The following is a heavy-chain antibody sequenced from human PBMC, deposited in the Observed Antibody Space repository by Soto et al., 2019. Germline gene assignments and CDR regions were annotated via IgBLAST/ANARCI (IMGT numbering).Heavy chain of an antibody. CDR3: AREGGDYGDPRNPPDY. CDR1: GGSISSSNW. CDR2: IYHSGSI. V-gene: IGHV4-4*02. Sequence: QVQLQESGPGLVKPSGTLSLTCAVSGGSISSSNWWTWVRQPPGKGLEWIGEIYHSGSINFNPSLKSRFTVDTSKNQFSLILTSVTAADTAVYYCAREGGDYGDPRNPPDYWGQGTLVTVSS. D-gene: IGHD4-17*01. J-gene: IGHJ4*02.